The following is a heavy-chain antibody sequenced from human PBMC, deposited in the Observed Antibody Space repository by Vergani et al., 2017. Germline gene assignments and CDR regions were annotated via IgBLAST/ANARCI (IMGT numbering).Heavy chain of an antibody. CDR2: IIPIVGTA. D-gene: IGHD1-26*01. CDR3: ATDLPLVGATPRGAFDI. CDR1: GGTFSSYA. J-gene: IGHJ3*02. V-gene: IGHV1-69*01. Sequence: QVQLVQSGAEVKKPGSSVKVSCKASGGTFSSYAISWVRQAPGQGLEWMGGIIPIVGTANYAQNIQGRVTITADESTSTAYMGLSSLRSEDTAVYYCATDLPLVGATPRGAFDIWGQGTMVTVSS.